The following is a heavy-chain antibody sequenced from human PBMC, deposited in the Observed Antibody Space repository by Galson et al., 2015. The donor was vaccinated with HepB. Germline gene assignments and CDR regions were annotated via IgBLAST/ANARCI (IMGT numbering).Heavy chain of an antibody. J-gene: IGHJ3*02. CDR3: ARDSRPYSSSWYEGLDAFDI. D-gene: IGHD6-13*01. CDR2: IKQDGSEK. CDR1: GFTFSSYW. V-gene: IGHV3-7*03. Sequence: SLRLSCAASGFTFSSYWMSWVRQAPGKGLEWVANIKQDGSEKYYVDSVKGRFTISRDNAKNSLYLQMNSLRAEDTAVYYCARDSRPYSSSWYEGLDAFDIWGQGTMVTVSS.